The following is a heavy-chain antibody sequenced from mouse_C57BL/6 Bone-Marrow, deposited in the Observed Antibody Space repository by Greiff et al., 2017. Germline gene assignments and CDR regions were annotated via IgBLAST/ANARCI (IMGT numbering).Heavy chain of an antibody. CDR2: IDPEDGAT. D-gene: IGHD1-1*01. CDR3: AQVSYYYGSPAWFAY. CDR1: GFNIKDYY. V-gene: IGHV14-2*01. J-gene: IGHJ3*01. Sequence: VQLQQSGAELVKPGASVKLSCTASGFNIKDYYMPWVQQRTEQGLEWIGRIDPEDGATKYAPKFQGKATITADTSSNTAYLQLSSLTSENTAGYYCAQVSYYYGSPAWFAYWGQGTLVTVSA.